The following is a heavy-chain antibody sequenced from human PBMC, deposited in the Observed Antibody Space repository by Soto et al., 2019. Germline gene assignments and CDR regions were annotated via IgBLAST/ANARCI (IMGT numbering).Heavy chain of an antibody. CDR1: GGSFSGYY. V-gene: IGHV4-34*01. CDR2: INHSGST. J-gene: IGHJ6*02. D-gene: IGHD3-10*01. Sequence: QVQLQQWGAGLLKPSETLSLTCAVYGGSFSGYYWSWIRQPPGKGLEWLGEINHSGSTNYNPSLKSRVNISVDTSKIQFSLKLSSVTAADTAVYYCARGTVLLWFGEYGMDVWGQGTTVTVSS. CDR3: ARGTVLLWFGEYGMDV.